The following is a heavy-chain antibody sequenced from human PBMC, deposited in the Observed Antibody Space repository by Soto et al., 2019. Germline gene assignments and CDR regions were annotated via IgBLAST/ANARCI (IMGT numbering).Heavy chain of an antibody. D-gene: IGHD3-22*01. CDR3: AHLPAPYYYDSSGYYYS. J-gene: IGHJ4*02. V-gene: IGHV1-69*13. Sequence: EASVKVSCKASGGTFSSYAISWVRQAPGQGLELMGGIIPIFGTANYAQKFQGRVTITADESTSTAYMELSSLRSEDTAVYYCAHLPAPYYYDSSGYYYSWGQGTLVTVYS. CDR2: IIPIFGTA. CDR1: GGTFSSYA.